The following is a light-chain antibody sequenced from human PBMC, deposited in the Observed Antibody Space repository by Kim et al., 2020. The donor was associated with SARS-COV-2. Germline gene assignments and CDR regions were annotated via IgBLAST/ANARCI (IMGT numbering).Light chain of an antibody. CDR3: QSRDSGGKVV. J-gene: IGLJ2*01. CDR1: SLRSYY. CDR2: GRN. V-gene: IGLV3-19*01. Sequence: SSELTQDPVVSVALGQTVRITCQGDSLRSYYATWYKQKPRQAPVLVIYGRNNRPSGIPDRFSVSASGNTASLTISGTQAEDEADFYCQSRDSGGKVVFGGGTKLTVL.